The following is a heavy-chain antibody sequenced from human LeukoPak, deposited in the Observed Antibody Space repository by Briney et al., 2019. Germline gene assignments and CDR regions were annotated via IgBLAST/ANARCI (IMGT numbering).Heavy chain of an antibody. V-gene: IGHV3-66*01. J-gene: IGHJ4*02. D-gene: IGHD5-24*01. CDR3: ARGDGYNFFDC. Sequence: GGSLRLSCVASGFTVSSNYMSWVRQAPGKGLEWVSVIYRVGSTYYADSVKGRFTISRDNSKNTLYLQMNSLRAEDTAMYYCARGDGYNFFDCWGQGVLVTVSS. CDR1: GFTVSSNY. CDR2: IYRVGST.